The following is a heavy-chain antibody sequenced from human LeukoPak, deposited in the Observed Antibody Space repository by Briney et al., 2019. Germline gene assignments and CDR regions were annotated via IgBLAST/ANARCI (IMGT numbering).Heavy chain of an antibody. V-gene: IGHV4-34*01. J-gene: IGHJ5*02. CDR1: GGSFSGYY. Sequence: PSETLSLTCAVYGGSFSGYYWSWIRQPPGKGLEWIGEINHSGSANYNPSLKSRVTISVDTSKNQFSLKLSSVTAADTAVYYCARGRGFDPWGQGTLVTVSS. CDR2: INHSGSA. CDR3: ARGRGFDP.